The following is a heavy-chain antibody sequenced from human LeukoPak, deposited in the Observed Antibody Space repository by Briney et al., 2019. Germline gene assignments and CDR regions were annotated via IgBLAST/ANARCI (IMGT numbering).Heavy chain of an antibody. D-gene: IGHD6-19*01. Sequence: ASVKVSCKVSVYTLTELSMHWVRQAPGKGLEWMGGFDPEDGETIYAQKFQGRVTMTEDTSTDTAYMELSSLRSEDTAVYYCATDPIAVAPTGAEYFQHWGQGTLVTVSS. J-gene: IGHJ1*01. CDR3: ATDPIAVAPTGAEYFQH. CDR2: FDPEDGET. V-gene: IGHV1-24*01. CDR1: VYTLTELS.